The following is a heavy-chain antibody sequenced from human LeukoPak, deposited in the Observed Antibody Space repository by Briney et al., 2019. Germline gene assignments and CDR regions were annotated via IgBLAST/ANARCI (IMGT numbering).Heavy chain of an antibody. CDR1: GFTFSSYS. D-gene: IGHD2-15*01. J-gene: IGHJ6*02. CDR3: ASPSSCSGGSCYMAGLDV. CDR2: ISSSSSYI. Sequence: GGSLRLSCAASGFTFSSYSMNWVRQAPGKGLEWVSSISSSSSYIYYADSVKGRFTISRDNAKNSLYLQMNSLRAEDTAVYYRASPSSCSGGSCYMAGLDVWGQGTTVTVSS. V-gene: IGHV3-21*01.